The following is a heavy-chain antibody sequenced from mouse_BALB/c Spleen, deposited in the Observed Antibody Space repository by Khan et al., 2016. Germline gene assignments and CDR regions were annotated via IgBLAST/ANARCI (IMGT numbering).Heavy chain of an antibody. CDR3: AITTVVADY. CDR2: ISYDGSN. D-gene: IGHD1-1*01. J-gene: IGHJ2*01. CDR1: GYSITSGYY. Sequence: EVQLLESGPGLVKPSQSLSLTCSVTGYSITSGYYWNWIRQFPGNKLEWMGYISYDGSNNYNPSLKNRISITRDTSKNQFFLKLNSVTTEDTATYYCAITTVVADYWGQGTTLTVSS. V-gene: IGHV3-6*02.